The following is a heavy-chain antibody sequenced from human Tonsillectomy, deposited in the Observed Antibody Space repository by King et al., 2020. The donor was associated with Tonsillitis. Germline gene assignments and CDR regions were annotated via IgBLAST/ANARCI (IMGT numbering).Heavy chain of an antibody. CDR1: GFTFSSYW. CDR2: IKQDGSEK. J-gene: IGHJ6*02. Sequence: DVQLVESGGGLVQPGGSLRLSCAASGFTFSSYWMSWVRQAPGKGLEWVANIKQDGSEKYYVDSVKGRFTISRDNAKNSLYLQMNSLRAEDTAVYYCARVGDITYYDVLTEYYGMDVWGQGTTVTVSS. V-gene: IGHV3-7*03. D-gene: IGHD3-9*01. CDR3: ARVGDITYYDVLTEYYGMDV.